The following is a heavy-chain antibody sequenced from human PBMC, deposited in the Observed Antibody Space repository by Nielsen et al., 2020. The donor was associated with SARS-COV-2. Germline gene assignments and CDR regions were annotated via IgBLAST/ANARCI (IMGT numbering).Heavy chain of an antibody. J-gene: IGHJ6*02. D-gene: IGHD6-19*01. CDR2: TYYRFKWYN. CDR1: GDSVSSNSAA. Sequence: SQTLSLTCAISGDSVSSNSAAWNWIRQSPSRGLEWLGRTYYRFKWYNDYAVSVKSRITINPDTSKNQFSLQLNSVTPEDTAVYYCARDQGSSGWYRYYYYGMDVWGQGTTVTVSS. V-gene: IGHV6-1*01. CDR3: ARDQGSSGWYRYYYYGMDV.